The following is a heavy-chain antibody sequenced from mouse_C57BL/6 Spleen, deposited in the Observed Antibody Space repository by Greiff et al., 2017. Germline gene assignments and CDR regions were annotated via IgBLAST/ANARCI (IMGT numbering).Heavy chain of an antibody. V-gene: IGHV1-62-2*01. D-gene: IGHD2-3*01. CDR2: FYPGSGSI. CDR3: ARHEEGYDGYYGWYFDV. CDR1: GYTFTEYT. Sequence: VMLQQSGAELVKPGASVKLSCKASGYTFTEYTIHWVKQRSGQGLEWIGWFYPGSGSIKYNEKFKDKATLTADKSSSTVYMELSRLTSEDSAVYFCARHEEGYDGYYGWYFDVWGTGTTVTVSS. J-gene: IGHJ1*03.